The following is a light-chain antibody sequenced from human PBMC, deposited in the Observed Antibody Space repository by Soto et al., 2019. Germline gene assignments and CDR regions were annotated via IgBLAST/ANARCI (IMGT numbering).Light chain of an antibody. CDR2: AAS. J-gene: IGKJ4*01. Sequence: LYASVGDRVIITSRASQSISSYLNWYQQKPGKAPKLLIYAASSLQSGVPSRFSGRGSGTDFNLTINILLPEDSASYFFRQTVPPLVTCRGGTKVDIK. V-gene: IGKV1-39*01. CDR1: QSISSY. CDR3: RQTVPPLVT.